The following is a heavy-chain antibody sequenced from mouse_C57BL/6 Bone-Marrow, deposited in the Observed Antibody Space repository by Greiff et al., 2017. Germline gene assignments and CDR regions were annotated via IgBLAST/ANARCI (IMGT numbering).Heavy chain of an antibody. CDR1: GYTFTSYW. J-gene: IGHJ4*01. CDR3: ARPFITTVVADYAMDY. V-gene: IGHV1-53*01. CDR2: INPSNGGT. Sequence: QVQLQQPGTELVKPGASVKLSCKASGYTFTSYWMHWVKQRPGQGLEWIGNINPSNGGTNYNEKFKSKATLTVDKSSSTAYMQLSSLTSEDSAVYYCARPFITTVVADYAMDYWGQGTSVTVSS. D-gene: IGHD1-1*01.